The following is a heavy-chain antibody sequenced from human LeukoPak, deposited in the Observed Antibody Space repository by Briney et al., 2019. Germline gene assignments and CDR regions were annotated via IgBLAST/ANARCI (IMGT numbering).Heavy chain of an antibody. J-gene: IGHJ3*02. Sequence: SETLSLTCTVSGASISSGGCYWGWIRQLPGKGLEWIGYISYSGNTYYNPSLKSRVTISVDTSKDQFSLKLSSVTAADTAVYYCAREESSGWYFGAFDIWGQGTMVTVSS. V-gene: IGHV4-30-4*01. CDR2: ISYSGNT. D-gene: IGHD6-19*01. CDR1: GASISSGGCY. CDR3: AREESSGWYFGAFDI.